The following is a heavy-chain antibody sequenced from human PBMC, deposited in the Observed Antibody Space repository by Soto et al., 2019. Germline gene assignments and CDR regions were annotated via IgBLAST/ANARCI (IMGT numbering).Heavy chain of an antibody. Sequence: QEQLVQSGAEVKHPGSSKKVSCKGSGGTFSKYAFSWVRQAPGQGLEWMGGIIPLFGTADYAQRFQGRVTITADESTTTSYMELSSLRSEDTAVYYCARAWPRGTMNVLENVNYGKDAWGQGTTVTVSS. CDR1: GGTFSKYA. D-gene: IGHD3-3*01. CDR2: IIPLFGTA. V-gene: IGHV1-69*01. J-gene: IGHJ6*02. CDR3: ARAWPRGTMNVLENVNYGKDA.